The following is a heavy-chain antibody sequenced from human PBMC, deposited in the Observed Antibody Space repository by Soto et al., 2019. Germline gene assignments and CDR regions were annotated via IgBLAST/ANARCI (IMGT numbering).Heavy chain of an antibody. CDR1: GGSISSYY. CDR3: ARAPYGSGTKHYYFDY. CDR2: IYNSGST. D-gene: IGHD3-10*01. J-gene: IGHJ4*02. Sequence: QVQLQESGPGLVKPSETLSLTCTVSGGSISSYYWSWIRQPPGKGLEWIGVIYNSGSTNYNPSLKSRVTISMDKSRTQFSLILSSVTAADTTVYYCARAPYGSGTKHYYFDYWGQGTMVTVSS. V-gene: IGHV4-59*01.